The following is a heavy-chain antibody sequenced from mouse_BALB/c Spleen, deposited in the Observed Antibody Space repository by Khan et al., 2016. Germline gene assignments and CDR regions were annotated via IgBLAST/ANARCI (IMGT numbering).Heavy chain of an antibody. CDR2: INTETGEP. D-gene: IGHD2-1*01. J-gene: IGHJ2*01. Sequence: QIQLVQSGPELKKPGETVKISCKASGYTFTDYSIHWVKQAPGKGLKWMGWINTETGEPTYADDFKGRFAFSLETSASTASLQINDLKNEDTATYFCARRPIFYGNYFDYWGQGTTLTVSS. CDR1: GYTFTDYS. CDR3: ARRPIFYGNYFDY. V-gene: IGHV9-2-1*01.